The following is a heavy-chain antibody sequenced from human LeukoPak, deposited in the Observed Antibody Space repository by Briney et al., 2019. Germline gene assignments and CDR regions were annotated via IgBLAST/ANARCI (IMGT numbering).Heavy chain of an antibody. CDR3: ARDPVVGATSWY. D-gene: IGHD1-26*01. J-gene: IGHJ4*02. Sequence: GGSLRLSCVASGFTFSSNGMHWVRQAPGKGLEWVAFIRNDGSNKYYVDSVKGRFTISRDNAKNTLYLQMNSLRAEDTAVYYCARDPVVGATSWYWGQGTLVTVSS. V-gene: IGHV3-30*02. CDR2: IRNDGSNK. CDR1: GFTFSSNG.